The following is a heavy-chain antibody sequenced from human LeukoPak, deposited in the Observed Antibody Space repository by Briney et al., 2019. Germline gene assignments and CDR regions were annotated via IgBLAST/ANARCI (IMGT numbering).Heavy chain of an antibody. CDR1: GFTFSSYG. Sequence: PGGSLRLSCAASGFTFSSYGMHWVRQAPGKGLEWVAFIRSDGTTKYYADSVKGRFTISRDNSKNTLYLQMNSLRGEDTAVYYCVKDEVFSSGWYFDSWGQGTLVTVSS. CDR3: VKDEVFSSGWYFDS. CDR2: IRSDGTTK. D-gene: IGHD6-19*01. J-gene: IGHJ4*02. V-gene: IGHV3-30*02.